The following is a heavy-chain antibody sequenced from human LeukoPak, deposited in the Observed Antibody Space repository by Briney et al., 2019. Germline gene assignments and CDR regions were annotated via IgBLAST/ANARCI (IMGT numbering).Heavy chain of an antibody. J-gene: IGHJ4*02. CDR2: IYPGDSDT. D-gene: IGHD2-21*02. Sequence: GESLKISCKGSGYSFTSYWIGWVRQMPGKGLEWMGIIYPGDSDTRYSPSFQGQVTISADKSISTAYLRWSSLKASDTAMYYCAGQAYCGGDCYNNFDYWGQGTLVTVSS. V-gene: IGHV5-51*01. CDR1: GYSFTSYW. CDR3: AGQAYCGGDCYNNFDY.